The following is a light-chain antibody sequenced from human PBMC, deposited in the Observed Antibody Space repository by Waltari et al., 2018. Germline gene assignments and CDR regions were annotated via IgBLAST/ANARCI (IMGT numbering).Light chain of an antibody. V-gene: IGLV1-40*01. CDR3: QSYDSGLSGWV. Sequence: QSVLTQRPSVSGAPGQRATIPCTETSSHIAPHYAVHRYRQRQGTAPKLLIYGNNNRPSGVPDRFSGSRSGTSASLAITGLQAEDEADYYCQSYDSGLSGWVFGGGTKLTVL. CDR1: SSHIAPHYA. J-gene: IGLJ3*02. CDR2: GNN.